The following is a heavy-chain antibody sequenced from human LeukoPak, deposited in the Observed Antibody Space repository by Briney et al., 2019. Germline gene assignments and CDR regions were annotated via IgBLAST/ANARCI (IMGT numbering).Heavy chain of an antibody. J-gene: IGHJ4*02. D-gene: IGHD5-24*01. V-gene: IGHV4-59*08. CDR3: ARQGRRGRWLQSLPYLFDY. CDR2: IYYSGST. CDR1: GGSISSYC. Sequence: SETLSLTCTVSGGSISSYCWSWIRQPPGKGLEWIGYIYYSGSTNYNPSLKSRVTISVDTSKNQFSLKLRSVTAADTAVYYCARQGRRGRWLQSLPYLFDYWGQGTLVNVSS.